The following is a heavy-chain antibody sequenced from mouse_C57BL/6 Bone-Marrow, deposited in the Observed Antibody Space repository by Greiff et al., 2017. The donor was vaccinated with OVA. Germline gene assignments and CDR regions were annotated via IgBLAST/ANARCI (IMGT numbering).Heavy chain of an antibody. Sequence: QLQESGAELVRPGSSVKMSCKTSGYTFTSYGINWVKQRPGQGLEWIGYIYIGTGYTEYNEKFKGKATLTSDTSSSTADMQLSSLTSGDTSIYFGAGDYDRFDYWGQGTTLTVSS. V-gene: IGHV1-58*01. D-gene: IGHD2-4*01. J-gene: IGHJ2*01. CDR1: GYTFTSYG. CDR3: AGDYDRFDY. CDR2: IYIGTGYT.